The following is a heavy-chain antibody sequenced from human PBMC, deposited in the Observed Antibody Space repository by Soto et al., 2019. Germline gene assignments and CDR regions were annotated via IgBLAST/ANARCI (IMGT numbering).Heavy chain of an antibody. CDR1: GGSVSSGSYY. CDR2: IYYSGST. D-gene: IGHD6-13*01. Sequence: SETLSLTCTVSGGSVSSGSYYWSCIRQPPGKGLEWIGYIYYSGSTNYNPSLKSRLTISVDTSKNQYSLKLSYVTAADTAVYYCARGRIAAARPRRSPFHFWGQGTLVTGSS. CDR3: ARGRIAAARPRRSPFHF. J-gene: IGHJ4*02. V-gene: IGHV4-61*01.